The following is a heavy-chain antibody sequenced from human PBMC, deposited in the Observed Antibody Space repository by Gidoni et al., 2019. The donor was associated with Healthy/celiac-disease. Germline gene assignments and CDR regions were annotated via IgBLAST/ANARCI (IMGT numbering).Heavy chain of an antibody. V-gene: IGHV3-21*01. Sequence: EVQLVTSGGGLVKPGGCLRLSCAASGFTFRSYSMNCVRQAPGKGLEWVSSMSSSSSYIYYADSVKGRFTISRDNAKNSLYLQMNSLRAEDTAVYYCARDSNGNNDYWGQGTLVTVSS. J-gene: IGHJ4*02. CDR1: GFTFRSYS. CDR2: MSSSSSYI. CDR3: ARDSNGNNDY.